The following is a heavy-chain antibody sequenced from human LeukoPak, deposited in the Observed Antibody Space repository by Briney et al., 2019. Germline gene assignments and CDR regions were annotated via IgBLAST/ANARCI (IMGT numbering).Heavy chain of an antibody. V-gene: IGHV3-23*01. D-gene: IGHD3-22*01. J-gene: IGHJ3*02. CDR1: GFTFTNYA. Sequence: QPGGPLRLSCAASGFTFTNYAISWVRQAPGEGLEWVSVISGSGDGGDTTYYTDSVKGRFTISRDNSKNTLYLQMNSLRAADTAVYYCAKVNLGDGSVYRAFDIWGRGTTVIVSS. CDR3: AKVNLGDGSVYRAFDI. CDR2: ISGSGDGGDTT.